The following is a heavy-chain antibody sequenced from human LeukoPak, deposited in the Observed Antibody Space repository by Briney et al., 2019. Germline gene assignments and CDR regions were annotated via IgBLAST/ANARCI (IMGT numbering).Heavy chain of an antibody. Sequence: GGSLRLSCAASGFIFSSYAMHWVRQAPGKGLEWVAVISYDGSNKYYGDSVKGRFTISRDNSKNTLYLQMNSLRAEDTAVYYCARDMGQWLVREVYYWGQGTLVTVSS. CDR3: ARDMGQWLVREVYY. D-gene: IGHD6-19*01. CDR1: GFIFSSYA. V-gene: IGHV3-30-3*01. J-gene: IGHJ4*02. CDR2: ISYDGSNK.